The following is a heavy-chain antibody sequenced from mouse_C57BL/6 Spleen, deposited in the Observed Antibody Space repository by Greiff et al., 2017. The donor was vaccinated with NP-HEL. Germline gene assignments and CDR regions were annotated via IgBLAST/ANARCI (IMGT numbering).Heavy chain of an antibody. D-gene: IGHD1-1*01. CDR1: GYTFTSYW. V-gene: IGHV1-69*01. J-gene: IGHJ4*01. Sequence: VQLQQPGAELVMPGASVKLSCKASGYTFTSYWMHWVKQRPGQGLEWIGEIDPSDSYTNYNQKFKGKSTLTVDKSSSTAYMQLSSLTSEDSAVYYCAGGSDPYYYAMDYWGQGTSVTVSS. CDR3: AGGSDPYYYAMDY. CDR2: IDPSDSYT.